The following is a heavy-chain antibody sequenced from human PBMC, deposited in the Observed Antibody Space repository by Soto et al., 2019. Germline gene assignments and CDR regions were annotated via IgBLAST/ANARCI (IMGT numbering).Heavy chain of an antibody. J-gene: IGHJ5*02. D-gene: IGHD3-9*01. CDR3: ARRGYYDILTGYYL. CDR1: GYSFTSYW. V-gene: IGHV5-10-1*01. CDR2: IDPSDSYT. Sequence: GESLKISCKGSGYSFTSYWISWVRQMPGKGLEWVGRIDPSDSYTNYSPSFQGHVTISADKSISTAYLQWSSLKASDTAMYYCARRGYYDILTGYYLWGQGTLVTVSS.